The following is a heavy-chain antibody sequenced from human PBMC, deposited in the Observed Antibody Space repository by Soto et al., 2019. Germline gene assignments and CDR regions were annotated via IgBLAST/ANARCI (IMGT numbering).Heavy chain of an antibody. J-gene: IGHJ6*02. V-gene: IGHV3-23*01. Sequence: GGSLRLSCAASGFTFSSYAMSWVRQAPGKGLEWVSAISGSGGSTYYADSVKGRFTISRDSSKNTLYLQMNSLRAEDTAVYYCAKDREVGSYYFGLYYYGMDVWGQGTTVTVSS. CDR1: GFTFSSYA. CDR3: AKDREVGSYYFGLYYYGMDV. CDR2: ISGSGGST. D-gene: IGHD1-26*01.